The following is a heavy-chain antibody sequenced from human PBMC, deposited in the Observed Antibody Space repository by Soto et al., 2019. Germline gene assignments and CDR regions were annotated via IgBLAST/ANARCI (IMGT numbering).Heavy chain of an antibody. Sequence: SETLSLTCTVSCRSMSGYYWSWIRQPAGERLEWIGRIYTSGTTDFNPSLKGRVTMSVDTSKNQFSLKLTSVTAADTALYYCAREDYYDTGYYVVWGQGTQVTVSS. CDR2: IYTSGTT. CDR1: CRSMSGYY. V-gene: IGHV4-4*07. J-gene: IGHJ4*02. CDR3: AREDYYDTGYYVV. D-gene: IGHD3-9*01.